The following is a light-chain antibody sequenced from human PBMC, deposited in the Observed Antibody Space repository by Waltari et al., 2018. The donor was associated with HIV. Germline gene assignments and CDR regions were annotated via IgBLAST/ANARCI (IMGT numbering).Light chain of an antibody. V-gene: IGLV3-25*03. Sequence: SYELTQTPSVSVSPGQTARINCSRGALTKRYSSWYRQKAGKATSLVIDKDIERSSWIPERISGYGSGTGVTLTITDVQAEDEGDYFGQSTDEDGNWVFGGGTKLTVL. CDR3: QSTDEDGNWV. CDR1: ALTKRY. J-gene: IGLJ3*02. CDR2: KDI.